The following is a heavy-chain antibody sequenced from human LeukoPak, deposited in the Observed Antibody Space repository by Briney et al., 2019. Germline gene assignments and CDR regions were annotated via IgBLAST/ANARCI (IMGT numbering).Heavy chain of an antibody. CDR2: INPNSGGT. CDR1: GYNFASNY. CDR3: ARGTAEGYTYGRYYFDY. V-gene: IGHV1-2*02. J-gene: IGHJ4*02. D-gene: IGHD5-18*01. Sequence: ASVNVSCKISGYNFASNYMHWVRQAPGQGLEWMGWINPNSGGTDYAQKFQGRVTMTRDTSITTAYMELRRLRSDDTAVYYCARGTAEGYTYGRYYFDYWGQGTLVTVSS.